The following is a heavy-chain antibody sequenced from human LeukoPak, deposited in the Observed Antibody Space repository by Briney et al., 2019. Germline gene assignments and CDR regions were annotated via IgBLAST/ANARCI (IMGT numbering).Heavy chain of an antibody. J-gene: IGHJ5*02. D-gene: IGHD5-12*01. CDR3: TREARAGNWFDP. V-gene: IGHV1-2*02. CDR2: INPDSGGT. CDR1: GYTFNDYY. Sequence: ASVKASCKASGYTFNDYYIHWVRQAPGQGLEWMGWINPDSGGTKYAQKFQGRVTMTRDTSIRTVYMELSRLTYGDTAVFYCTREARAGNWFDPWGQGTLVTVSS.